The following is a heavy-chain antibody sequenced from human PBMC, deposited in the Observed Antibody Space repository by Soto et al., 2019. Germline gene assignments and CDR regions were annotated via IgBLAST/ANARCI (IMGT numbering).Heavy chain of an antibody. CDR1: GVAFNSYG. J-gene: IGHJ4*02. CDR2: ISYDGSLQ. Sequence: QAQLVESGGGVVQPGRCLRISCAASGVAFNSYGMHWVRQAPGTGLEWVAVISYDGSLQHYADSVKSRFTISRDNSKNMVLLQISSLRAEDAAVYYCVSDRGYGHASVPYSWGQGTLVSVSS. V-gene: IGHV3-30*03. CDR3: VSDRGYGHASVPYS. D-gene: IGHD5-18*01.